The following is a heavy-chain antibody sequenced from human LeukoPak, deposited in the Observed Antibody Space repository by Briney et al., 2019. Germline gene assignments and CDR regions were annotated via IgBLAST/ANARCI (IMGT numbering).Heavy chain of an antibody. CDR1: GGTFSSYA. V-gene: IGHV1-69*13. D-gene: IGHD6-13*01. Sequence: ASVKVSCKASGGTFSSYAISWVRQAPGQGLEWMGGIIPIFGTANYAQKFQGRVTITADESTSTAYMELSSLRSEDTAVYYCASSYGSSPPGWFDPWGQGTLVTVSS. CDR2: IIPIFGTA. J-gene: IGHJ5*02. CDR3: ASSYGSSPPGWFDP.